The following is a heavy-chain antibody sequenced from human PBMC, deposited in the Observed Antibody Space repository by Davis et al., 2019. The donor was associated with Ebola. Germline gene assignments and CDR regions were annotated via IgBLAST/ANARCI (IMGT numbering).Heavy chain of an antibody. CDR1: GGSFSGSA. V-gene: IGHV3-73*01. J-gene: IGHJ4*02. Sequence: PSETLSLTCAVYGGSFSGSAMHWVRQASGKGLEWVGRIRSKANSYATAYAASVKGRFTISRDDSKNTAYLQMNSLKTEDTAVYYCTSTTPDYWGQGTLVTVSS. CDR3: TSTTPDY. D-gene: IGHD1-26*01. CDR2: IRSKANSYAT.